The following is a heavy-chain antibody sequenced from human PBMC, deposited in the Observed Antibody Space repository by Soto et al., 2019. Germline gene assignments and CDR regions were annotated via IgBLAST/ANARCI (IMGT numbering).Heavy chain of an antibody. CDR3: ARDLKYGGYGVVY. CDR2: ISSSGSTI. D-gene: IGHD5-12*01. J-gene: IGHJ4*02. Sequence: WGALLIFCASSVFTFSDYYMIWIRQAPGKGLELVSYISSSGSTIYYADSVKGRFTISRDNAKNSLYLQMNSLRAEDTAVYYCARDLKYGGYGVVYWGQGTMVTVSS. V-gene: IGHV3-11*01. CDR1: VFTFSDYY.